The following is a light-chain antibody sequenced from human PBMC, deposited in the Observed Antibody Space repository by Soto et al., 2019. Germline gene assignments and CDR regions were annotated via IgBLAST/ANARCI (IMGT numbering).Light chain of an antibody. CDR2: GTS. CDR1: QSVSSSY. CDR3: QQCGSLPGT. Sequence: EIVLTQSPGTLSLSPGERATLSCRASQSVSSSYLHWYQQKPGQAPRLLIFGTSSRATGIPDRFIGGGSGTDFTLAISSLEPEDFAVYYCQQCGSLPGTFGQGTKVDIK. V-gene: IGKV3-20*01. J-gene: IGKJ1*01.